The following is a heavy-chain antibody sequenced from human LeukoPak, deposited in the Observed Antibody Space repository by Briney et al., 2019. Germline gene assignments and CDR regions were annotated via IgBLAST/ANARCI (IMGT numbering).Heavy chain of an antibody. CDR3: ARPHFVGATGRKAENWFDP. Sequence: ASVKVSCKASGGTFSSYAISWVRQAPGQGLEWMGGIIPIFGTANYAQKFQGRVTITADESTSTAYMELSSLRSEDTAVYYCARPHFVGATGRKAENWFDPWGQGTLVTVSS. V-gene: IGHV1-69*13. D-gene: IGHD1-26*01. CDR1: GGTFSSYA. J-gene: IGHJ5*02. CDR2: IIPIFGTA.